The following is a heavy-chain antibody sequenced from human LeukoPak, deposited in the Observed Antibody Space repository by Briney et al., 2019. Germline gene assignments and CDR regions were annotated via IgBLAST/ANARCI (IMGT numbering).Heavy chain of an antibody. V-gene: IGHV3-64*01. CDR1: GFSFSTYA. CDR2: ISSNGDST. J-gene: IGHJ4*02. Sequence: PGGPLRLSCGASGFSFSTYAMHWVRQAPGKGLEYVSAISSNGDSTYHANSVKGRFTISRDNSKNTLYLQMGSLRAEDMAVYYCARAIGYNFGSYFDYWGQGTLVTVSS. D-gene: IGHD1-1*01. CDR3: ARAIGYNFGSYFDY.